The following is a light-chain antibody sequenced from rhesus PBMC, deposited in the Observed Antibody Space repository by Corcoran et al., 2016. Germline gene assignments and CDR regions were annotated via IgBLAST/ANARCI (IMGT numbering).Light chain of an antibody. CDR1: QGISSW. V-gene: IGKV1-21*01. J-gene: IGKJ3*01. CDR3: QQYNSAPFT. CDR2: KAS. Sequence: DIQMTQPPSSLSASVGDRVTITCRARQGISSWLAWYQQKPGKAPKLLIYKASSLQSGVTSRFSGSGAGTDCTLTISSLQPEDVATYYCQQYNSAPFTFGPGTKLDIK.